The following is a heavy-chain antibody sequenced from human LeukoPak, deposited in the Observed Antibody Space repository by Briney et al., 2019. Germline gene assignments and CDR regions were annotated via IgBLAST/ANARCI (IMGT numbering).Heavy chain of an antibody. V-gene: IGHV4-59*01. CDR3: ARFPGGAEYRHYYYMDV. J-gene: IGHJ6*03. CDR1: GGSISNYF. D-gene: IGHD1-14*01. CDR2: IYYSETT. Sequence: SETLSLTCSVSGGSISNYFWSWIRQPPGKGLECIGFIYYSETTNYNPSFKSRVTISVDTSKNQFSLKLNSVTAADTAVYYCARFPGGAEYRHYYYMDVWGKGTTVTVSS.